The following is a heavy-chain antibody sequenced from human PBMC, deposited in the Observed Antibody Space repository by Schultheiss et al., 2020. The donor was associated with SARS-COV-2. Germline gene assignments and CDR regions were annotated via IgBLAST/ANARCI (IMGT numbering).Heavy chain of an antibody. CDR1: GGSIRSGDYY. D-gene: IGHD3-10*01. CDR2: IYYSGST. Sequence: SQTLSLTCTVSGGSIRSGDYYWSWIRQPPGKGLEWIGYIYYSGSTNYNPSLKSRVTISVDTSKNQFSLKLSSVTAADTAVYYCARGEYYGSGSYGVDYWGQVTLVTVSS. J-gene: IGHJ4*02. V-gene: IGHV4-61*08. CDR3: ARGEYYGSGSYGVDY.